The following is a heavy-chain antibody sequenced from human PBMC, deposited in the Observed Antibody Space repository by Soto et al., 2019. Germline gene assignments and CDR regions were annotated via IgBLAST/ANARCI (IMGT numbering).Heavy chain of an antibody. V-gene: IGHV1-18*01. D-gene: IGHD3-10*01. CDR3: ARDERGYGSGSYYAYFDY. CDR1: GYTFTSYG. Sequence: ASVKVSCKASGYTFTSYGISWVRQAPGQGLEWMGWISAYNGNTNYAQKLQGRVTMTTDTSTSTAYMEPRSLRSDDTAVYYCARDERGYGSGSYYAYFDYWGQGTLVTVSS. CDR2: ISAYNGNT. J-gene: IGHJ4*02.